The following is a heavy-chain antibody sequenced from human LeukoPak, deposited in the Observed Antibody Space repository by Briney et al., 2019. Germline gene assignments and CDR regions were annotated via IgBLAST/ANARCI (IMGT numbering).Heavy chain of an antibody. CDR3: ARAYRHYDRSGYYCY. J-gene: IGHJ4*02. Sequence: PSETLSLTCTVSGGSITSTGYYWGWIRQPPGKGLEWIGEINHSGSTNYNPSLKSRVTISVDTSKNQFSLKLSSVTAADTAVYYCARAYRHYDRSGYYCYWGQGTLVTVSS. D-gene: IGHD3-22*01. CDR1: GGSITSTGYY. CDR2: INHSGST. V-gene: IGHV4-39*07.